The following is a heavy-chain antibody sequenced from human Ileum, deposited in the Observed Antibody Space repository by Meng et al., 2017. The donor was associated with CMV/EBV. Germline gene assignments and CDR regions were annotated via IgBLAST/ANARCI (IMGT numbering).Heavy chain of an antibody. D-gene: IGHD3-16*01. CDR3: ARSLYYSSYYFDY. J-gene: IGHJ4*02. CDR1: GFSFSTRGVG. V-gene: IGHV2-5*02. Sequence: QITLKDSGPPLVKPTQTLTLTCPFSGFSFSTRGVGVGWIRQPPGKALEWLALIYWDEDKGYSPSLKRRLTITKDTSKNQVVLTMTNVDPVDTATYFCARSLYYSSYYFDYWGQGTLVTVSS. CDR2: IYWDEDK.